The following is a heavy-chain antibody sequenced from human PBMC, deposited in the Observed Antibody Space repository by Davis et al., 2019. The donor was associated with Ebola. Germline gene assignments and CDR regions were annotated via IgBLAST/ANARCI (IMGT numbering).Heavy chain of an antibody. D-gene: IGHD1-14*01. CDR2: INPNSGGT. V-gene: IGHV1-2*04. Sequence: AASVKVSCKASGYTFTGYYMHWVRQAPGQGLEWMGWINPNSGGTNYAQKFQGWVTMTRDTSISTAYMELSRLRSDDTAVYYCARALNLNWFDPCGQGTLVTVSS. CDR3: ARALNLNWFDP. CDR1: GYTFTGYY. J-gene: IGHJ5*02.